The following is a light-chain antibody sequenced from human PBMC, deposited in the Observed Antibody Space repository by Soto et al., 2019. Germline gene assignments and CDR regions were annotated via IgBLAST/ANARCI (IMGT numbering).Light chain of an antibody. V-gene: IGKV3-11*01. CDR2: DAS. J-gene: IGKJ3*01. Sequence: EIVLTQSPGTLSLSPGERATLSCRASQSVSSFLAWYQQKPGQAPRLLIYDASNRATGIPARFSGSGSGTDFTLTISSLEPEDFAVYYCQQRSNWPPGFGHGTKVDIK. CDR3: QQRSNWPPG. CDR1: QSVSSF.